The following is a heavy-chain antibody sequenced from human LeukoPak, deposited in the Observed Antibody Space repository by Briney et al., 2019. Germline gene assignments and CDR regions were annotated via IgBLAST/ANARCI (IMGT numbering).Heavy chain of an antibody. Sequence: ASVKVSCKASGYTFTGYYMHWVRQAPGQGLEWMGWINPNSGGTNYAQKFQGRVTMTRDTSISTAYMERSRLRSDDTAVYYCARPKAVILGGSGSYSSLDYWGQGTLVTVSS. D-gene: IGHD3-10*01. J-gene: IGHJ4*02. V-gene: IGHV1-2*02. CDR2: INPNSGGT. CDR3: ARPKAVILGGSGSYSSLDY. CDR1: GYTFTGYY.